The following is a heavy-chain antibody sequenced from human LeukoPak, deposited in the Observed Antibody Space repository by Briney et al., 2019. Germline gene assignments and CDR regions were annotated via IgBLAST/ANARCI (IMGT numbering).Heavy chain of an antibody. J-gene: IGHJ5*02. V-gene: IGHV3-21*01. CDR3: ARDLIFGVDPAGAWFDP. CDR2: ISSGSTYI. Sequence: PGGSLRLSCEGSGFTFSTYNMNWVRQAPGKGLEWVSSISSGSTYIYYADSVKGRFTISRDNAKNSLYLQMNSLRAEDTAVYYCARDLIFGVDPAGAWFDPWGQGTLVTVSS. CDR1: GFTFSTYN. D-gene: IGHD3-3*01.